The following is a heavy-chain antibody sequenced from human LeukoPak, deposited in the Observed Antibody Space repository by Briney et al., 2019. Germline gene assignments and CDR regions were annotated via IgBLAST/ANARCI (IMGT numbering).Heavy chain of an antibody. V-gene: IGHV3-30*03. J-gene: IGHJ4*02. D-gene: IGHD2/OR15-2a*01. CDR3: ARDLSIDY. Sequence: GGSLRLSCAASGFTFSSYGMHWVRQAPGKGLEWVAVISYDGSNKYYADSVKGRFTISRDNSKNTLYLQMNSLRSDDTAVYYCARDLSIDYWGQGTLVTASS. CDR2: ISYDGSNK. CDR1: GFTFSSYG.